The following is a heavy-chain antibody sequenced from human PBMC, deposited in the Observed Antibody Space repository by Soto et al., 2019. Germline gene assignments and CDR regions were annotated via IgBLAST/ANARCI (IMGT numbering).Heavy chain of an antibody. J-gene: IGHJ4*02. V-gene: IGHV3-23*01. D-gene: IGHD6-19*01. CDR2: ISGSNGGGGT. CDR1: GFTFSNYD. CDR3: ATTALACGIYYFDY. Sequence: EVQLMESGGDLVQPGGSLRLSCAASGFTFSNYDMSWVRQAPGKGLEWVSSISGSNGGGGTYYADSVKGRFTISRDNSKNTLYLQMNSLRADDTALYYCATTALACGIYYFDYWGQGVLVTVST.